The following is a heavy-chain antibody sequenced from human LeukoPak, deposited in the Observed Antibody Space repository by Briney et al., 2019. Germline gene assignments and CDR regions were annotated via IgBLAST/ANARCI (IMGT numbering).Heavy chain of an antibody. Sequence: SETLSLTCAVYGGSFSGYYWTWIRQPPGKGLEWIGEINHSGSTNYNTSLKSRVTITIATSKNQFSLKLNSVTAADTAVYYCARRPDYYDSSGYFKVTYWFDPWGQGTLVTASS. V-gene: IGHV4-34*01. CDR2: INHSGST. D-gene: IGHD3-22*01. CDR3: ARRPDYYDSSGYFKVTYWFDP. J-gene: IGHJ5*02. CDR1: GGSFSGYY.